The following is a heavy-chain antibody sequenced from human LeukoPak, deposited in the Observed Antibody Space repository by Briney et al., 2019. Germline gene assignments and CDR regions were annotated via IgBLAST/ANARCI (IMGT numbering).Heavy chain of an antibody. CDR3: ARQWLVSPLFDY. CDR2: IYTTGNT. D-gene: IGHD6-19*01. Sequence: SETLSLTCTVSGVSISSYYWSWIRQPAGKGLEWIGRIYTTGNTNYNPSLRSRVTVSVHTSKNQLSLKLSSVTAADTAVYYCARQWLVSPLFDYWGQGTLVTVSS. J-gene: IGHJ4*02. V-gene: IGHV4-4*07. CDR1: GVSISSYY.